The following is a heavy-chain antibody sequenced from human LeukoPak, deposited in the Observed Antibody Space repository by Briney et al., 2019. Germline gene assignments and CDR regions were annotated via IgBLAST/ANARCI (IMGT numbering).Heavy chain of an antibody. CDR2: ISGSGGST. CDR1: GFTFSTYA. CDR3: AKDLFGGLRFGSSNSFDY. J-gene: IGHJ4*02. D-gene: IGHD3-3*01. V-gene: IGHV3-23*01. Sequence: QPGGSLRLSCAASGFTFSTYAMSWVRQAPGKGLEWVSAISGSGGSTYYADSVKGRFTISRDNSKNTLYLQMNSLRAEDTAVYYCAKDLFGGLRFGSSNSFDYWGQGTLVTVSS.